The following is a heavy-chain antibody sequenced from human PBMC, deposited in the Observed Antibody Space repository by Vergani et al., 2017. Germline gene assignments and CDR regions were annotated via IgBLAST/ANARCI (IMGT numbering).Heavy chain of an antibody. Sequence: QVQLVQSGAEVKKPGASVKVSCKASGYTFTSYVISWVRQAPGQGLEWRGWISAYNGNTNYEQKLQGRVTMTTDTSTSTAYMELRSLRSDDTAVYYCARAYDSSGYYYYYYYYMDVWGKGTTVTVSS. CDR2: ISAYNGNT. CDR1: GYTFTSYV. CDR3: ARAYDSSGYYYYYYYYMDV. V-gene: IGHV1-18*01. D-gene: IGHD3-22*01. J-gene: IGHJ6*03.